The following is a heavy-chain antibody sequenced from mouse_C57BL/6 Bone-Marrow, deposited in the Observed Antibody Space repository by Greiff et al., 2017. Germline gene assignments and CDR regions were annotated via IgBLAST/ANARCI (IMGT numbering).Heavy chain of an antibody. CDR3: ARSYYYGSSYEFSY. J-gene: IGHJ2*01. D-gene: IGHD1-1*01. V-gene: IGHV1-69*01. CDR2: IDPSDSYT. CDR1: GYTFTSYW. Sequence: QVQLKQPGAELVMPGASVKLSCKASGYTFTSYWMHWVKQRPGQGLAWIGEIDPSDSYTNYNQKFKGKSTLTVDKSSSTAYMQLSSLTSEDSAVYYCARSYYYGSSYEFSYWGQGTTLTVSS.